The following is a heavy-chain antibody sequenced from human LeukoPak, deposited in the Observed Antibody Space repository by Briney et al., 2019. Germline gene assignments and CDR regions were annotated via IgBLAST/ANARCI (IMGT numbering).Heavy chain of an antibody. CDR3: ARGQKDIVEGDYFDY. J-gene: IGHJ4*02. V-gene: IGHV1-46*01. D-gene: IGHD2-15*01. CDR1: GYTFTSYY. CDR2: INPSGGST. Sequence: ASVKVSCKASGYTFTSYYMHWVRQAPGQGLEWMGIINPSGGSTSYAQKFQGRVTMTRDTSTSTVYMELSSLRSEDTAVYYCARGQKDIVEGDYFDYWGQGTLVTVSS.